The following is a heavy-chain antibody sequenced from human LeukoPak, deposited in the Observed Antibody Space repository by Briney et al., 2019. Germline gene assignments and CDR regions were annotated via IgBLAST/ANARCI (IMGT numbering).Heavy chain of an antibody. CDR2: INHSGST. D-gene: IGHD3-10*01. J-gene: IGHJ5*02. CDR3: ARGPHYYGSGSYYNDNWFDP. V-gene: IGHV4-34*01. CDR1: GGSFSGYY. Sequence: PSETLSLTCAVYGGSFSGYYWSWIRQPPGKGLEWIGEINHSGSTNYNPSLKSRVTISVDTSKNQFSLKLSSVTAADTAVYYCARGPHYYGSGSYYNDNWFDPWGQGTLVTVSS.